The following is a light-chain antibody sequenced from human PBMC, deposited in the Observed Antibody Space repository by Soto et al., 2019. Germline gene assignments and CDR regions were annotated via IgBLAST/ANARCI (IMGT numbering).Light chain of an antibody. J-gene: IGKJ5*01. CDR3: QQYYSTPLT. V-gene: IGKV4-1*01. Sequence: DIVMTQSPDSLAVSLGERATINCKSSQSVLYSSNNKNYLAWYQQKPGQPPKLLIYWASTRESGVPDRFSGSGYGTDFTLTISSLQAEYVAVYYCQQYYSTPLTFGQGTRLEIK. CDR2: WAS. CDR1: QSVLYSSNNKNY.